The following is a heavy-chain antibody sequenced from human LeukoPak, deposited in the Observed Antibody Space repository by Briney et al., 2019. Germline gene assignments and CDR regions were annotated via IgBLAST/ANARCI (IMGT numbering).Heavy chain of an antibody. D-gene: IGHD3-22*01. J-gene: IGHJ3*02. CDR3: ARDPRGSYYDSMGDAFDI. V-gene: IGHV1-18*01. Sequence: ASVKVSCKASGYTFTSYGISGVRQAPGQGLEWMGWISAYNGNTNYAQKLQGRVTMTTDTSTSTAYMALRSLRSDDTAVYYCARDPRGSYYDSMGDAFDIWGQGTMVTVSS. CDR1: GYTFTSYG. CDR2: ISAYNGNT.